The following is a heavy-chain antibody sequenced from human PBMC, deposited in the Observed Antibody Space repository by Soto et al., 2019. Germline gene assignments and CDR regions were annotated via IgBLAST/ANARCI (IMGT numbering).Heavy chain of an antibody. Sequence: QVQLQESGPGLVKPSQTLSLTCTVSGGSISSGGYYWSWIRQHPGKGLGWIGYIYYSGSTYYNPSLTSRVTLSVDTPKNQFSLKLRSVTAGDPAVYCCARVPQRVAEAGIIDWFDPWGQGTLVTVSS. CDR1: GGSISSGGYY. V-gene: IGHV4-31*03. CDR2: IYYSGST. CDR3: ARVPQRVAEAGIIDWFDP. J-gene: IGHJ5*02. D-gene: IGHD6-13*01.